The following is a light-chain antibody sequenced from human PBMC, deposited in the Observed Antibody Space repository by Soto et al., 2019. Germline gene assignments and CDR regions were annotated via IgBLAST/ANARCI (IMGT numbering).Light chain of an antibody. J-gene: IGKJ4*02. CDR1: QNFSNY. Sequence: EIVLTQSPATLSLSPGQRATLSCRASQNFSNYVAWYQQKPGRATRLIIYDASKRANGIPSRFSGSASGTDFTLTLSSLEPEDFAIYYCQLRTNWPSLTFGGGTKVDIK. V-gene: IGKV3-11*01. CDR2: DAS. CDR3: QLRTNWPSLT.